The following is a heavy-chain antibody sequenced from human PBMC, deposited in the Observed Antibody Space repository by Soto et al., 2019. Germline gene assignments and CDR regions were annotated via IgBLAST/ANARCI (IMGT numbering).Heavy chain of an antibody. J-gene: IGHJ4*02. CDR3: AKDPPPYYYDSSGCPDY. CDR1: GFTFSSYG. D-gene: IGHD3-22*01. Sequence: GGSLRLSCAASGFTFSSYGMHWVRQAPGKGLEWVAVISYDGSNKYYADSVKGRFTISRDNSKNTLYLQMNSLRAEDTAVYYCAKDPPPYYYDSSGCPDYWGQGTLVTVSS. CDR2: ISYDGSNK. V-gene: IGHV3-30*18.